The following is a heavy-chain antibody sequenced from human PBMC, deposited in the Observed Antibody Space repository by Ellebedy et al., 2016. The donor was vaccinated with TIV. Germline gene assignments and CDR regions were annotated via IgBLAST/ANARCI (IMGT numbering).Heavy chain of an antibody. Sequence: GGSLRLXXAASGFTFRRYGMHWVRQAPGKGLEWVARISSDGSRRNYADSVKDRFTTSRDNSKNTLFLHMNILRTEDTAVYYCAKPADPNPGYSASWATYFDYWGQGTLVTVSS. D-gene: IGHD6-13*01. CDR3: AKPADPNPGYSASWATYFDY. V-gene: IGHV3-30*18. J-gene: IGHJ4*02. CDR1: GFTFRRYG. CDR2: ISSDGSRR.